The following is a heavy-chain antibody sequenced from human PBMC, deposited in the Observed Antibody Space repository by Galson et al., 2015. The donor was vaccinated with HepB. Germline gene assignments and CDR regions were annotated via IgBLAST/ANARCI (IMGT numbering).Heavy chain of an antibody. V-gene: IGHV4-61*02. D-gene: IGHD5-12*01. CDR3: ARDPIDGYSFFDY. CDR2: FSTTGSS. CDR1: GGSINGGNFH. Sequence: TLSLTCTVSGGSINGGNFHWSWLRQPAGKGLEWIGRFSTTGSSYYNPSLKSRVTVSLDTSKNQFSLGLTSVTAADTAVYYCARDPIDGYSFFDYWGQGALVAVSS. J-gene: IGHJ4*02.